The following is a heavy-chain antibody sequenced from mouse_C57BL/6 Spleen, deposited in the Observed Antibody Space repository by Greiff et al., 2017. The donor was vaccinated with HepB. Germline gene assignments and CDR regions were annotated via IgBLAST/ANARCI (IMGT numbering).Heavy chain of an antibody. V-gene: IGHV1-69*01. Sequence: QVQLQQPGAELVMPGASVKLSCKASGYTFTSYWMHWVKQRPGQGLEWIGEIDPSDSYTNYNQKFKGKSTLTVDKSSSTAYMQLSSLTSEDSAVYYCARSEVVAKNYAMDYWGQGTSVTVSS. CDR2: IDPSDSYT. CDR3: ARSEVVAKNYAMDY. J-gene: IGHJ4*01. CDR1: GYTFTSYW. D-gene: IGHD1-1*01.